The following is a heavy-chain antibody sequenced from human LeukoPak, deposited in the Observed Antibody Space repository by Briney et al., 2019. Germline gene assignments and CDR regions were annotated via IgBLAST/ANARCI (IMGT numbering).Heavy chain of an antibody. V-gene: IGHV1-46*01. D-gene: IGHD1-26*01. Sequence: ASVKVSCKASGYTFTSYYMHWVRQAPGQGLEWMGIINPSGGSTSYAQKFQGRVTMTRDMSTSTVYMELSSLRSEDTAVYYCARSYRATSGSYPSDAFDIWGQGTMVTVSS. CDR3: ARSYRATSGSYPSDAFDI. CDR2: INPSGGST. J-gene: IGHJ3*02. CDR1: GYTFTSYY.